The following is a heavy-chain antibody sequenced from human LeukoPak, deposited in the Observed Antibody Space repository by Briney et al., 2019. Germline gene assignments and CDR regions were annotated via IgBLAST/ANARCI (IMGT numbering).Heavy chain of an antibody. J-gene: IGHJ4*02. CDR2: IYTGGTT. Sequence: PGGSLRLSCAISGFSVGGTHMSWVRQAPGKGLEWVSAIYTGGTTYYADSVQGRFTVPRDNSKNILYLHMNNLRAEDTAVYYCARDTATTGGGLDSWGQGTLVTVSS. CDR3: ARDTATTGGGLDS. V-gene: IGHV3-53*01. D-gene: IGHD1-1*01. CDR1: GFSVGGTH.